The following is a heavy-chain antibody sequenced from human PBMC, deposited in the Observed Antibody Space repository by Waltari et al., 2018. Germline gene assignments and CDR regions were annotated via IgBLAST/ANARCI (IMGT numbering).Heavy chain of an antibody. V-gene: IGHV5-51*01. CDR1: SSW. D-gene: IGHD4-17*01. CDR2: IYPGDSDT. Sequence: SSWIGWVRQMPGKGLEWMGIIYPGDSDTRYSPSFQGQVTISADKSISTAYLQWSSLKASDTAMYYCARIPTTGSEENWFDPWGQGTLVTVSS. CDR3: ARIPTTGSEENWFDP. J-gene: IGHJ5*02.